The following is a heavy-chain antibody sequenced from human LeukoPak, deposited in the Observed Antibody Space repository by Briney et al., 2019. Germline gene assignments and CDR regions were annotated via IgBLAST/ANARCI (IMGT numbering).Heavy chain of an antibody. CDR2: ISSSGRTI. CDR1: GFTFSDYY. Sequence: GGSLRLSCAASGFTFSDYYMSWLRQAPGKGLEWVSYISSSGRTIYYADSVKGRFTISRDNAKNSLYLQMNSLRAEDTAVYYCASPVDYWGQGTLVTVSS. CDR3: ASPVDY. V-gene: IGHV3-11*04. J-gene: IGHJ4*02.